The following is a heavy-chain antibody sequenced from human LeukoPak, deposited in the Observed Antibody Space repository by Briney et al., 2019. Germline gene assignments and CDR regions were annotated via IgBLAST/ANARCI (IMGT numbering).Heavy chain of an antibody. D-gene: IGHD5-24*01. CDR3: ERDARRDGYSNYNYLDV. CDR2: ILPIFGTA. V-gene: IGHV1-69*01. Sequence: GGSLRLSCAASGFTFSRYAISWVRQAPGQGLEWVGGILPIFGTANYAQTFQGRVTLTADESTSTAYMELSSLSSEDAAVYYCERDARRDGYSNYNYLDVWGKGTTVTVSS. J-gene: IGHJ6*03. CDR1: GFTFSRYA.